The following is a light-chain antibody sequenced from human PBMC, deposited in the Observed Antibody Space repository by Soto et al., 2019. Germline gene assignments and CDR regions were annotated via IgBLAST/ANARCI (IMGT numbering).Light chain of an antibody. Sequence: EIVLTQSPGTLSLSPGERATLSCRASQGVTTAYLAWYQHKPGQAPRLLIYGASNRATGIPDRLSGSGSGTDFTLTISRLEPEDFAVYFCQQYGGSPLFTFGHGTRVDFK. J-gene: IGKJ3*01. CDR3: QQYGGSPLFT. CDR1: QGVTTAY. V-gene: IGKV3-20*01. CDR2: GAS.